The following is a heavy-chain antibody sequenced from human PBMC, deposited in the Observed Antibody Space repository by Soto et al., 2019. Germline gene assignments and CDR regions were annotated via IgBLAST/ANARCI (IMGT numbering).Heavy chain of an antibody. CDR3: ASNPYYYGSGSRQSNYYYYGMDV. Sequence: QVQLVQSGAEVKKPGSSVKVSCKASGGTFSSYAISWVRQAPGQGLEWMGGIIPIFGTANYAQKFQGRVTITADKSTSTAYMELSSLRSEDTVVYYCASNPYYYGSGSRQSNYYYYGMDVWGQGTTVTVSS. CDR1: GGTFSSYA. CDR2: IIPIFGTA. D-gene: IGHD3-10*01. V-gene: IGHV1-69*06. J-gene: IGHJ6*02.